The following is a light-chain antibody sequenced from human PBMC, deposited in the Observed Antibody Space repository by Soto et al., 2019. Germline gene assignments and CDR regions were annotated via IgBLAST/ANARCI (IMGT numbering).Light chain of an antibody. CDR2: GAS. V-gene: IGKV3-20*01. CDR1: EALTGGH. Sequence: ENVLTQSPGTLSLSPGERGTLSFRASEALTGGHLAWYQQKPGQAPRLLIYGASNRATGIPDRFAGSGSGTDFTLTISGLEPEDFAVYYCQQYGTSPLTFGQGTKVDIK. J-gene: IGKJ1*01. CDR3: QQYGTSPLT.